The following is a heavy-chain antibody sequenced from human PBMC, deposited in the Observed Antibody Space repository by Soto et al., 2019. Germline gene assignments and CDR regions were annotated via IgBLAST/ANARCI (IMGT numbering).Heavy chain of an antibody. Sequence: GGSFRLSCAASGFTFRSYAMSWVRQAPGKGLEWVSAISGSGDSTYYADSVKGRFTISRDNSKNTLYLQVNSLRAEDTAVYYCAKRPNFAYWGRGTVVTVSS. J-gene: IGHJ4*02. CDR2: ISGSGDST. V-gene: IGHV3-23*01. CDR1: GFTFRSYA. CDR3: AKRPNFAY.